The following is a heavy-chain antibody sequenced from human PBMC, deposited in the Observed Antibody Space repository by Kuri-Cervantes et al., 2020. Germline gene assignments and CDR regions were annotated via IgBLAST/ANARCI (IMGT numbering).Heavy chain of an antibody. J-gene: IGHJ4*02. V-gene: IGHV3-30*04. Sequence: GGSLRLSCAASGFTFSSYAMHWVRQAPGKGLEWVAIISYDGRHQYYADSVKGRFTISRDNSKNTLYLQMNSLRAEDTAVYYCASLNSGSYLPFDYWGQGTLVTVSS. CDR1: GFTFSSYA. CDR2: ISYDGRHQ. D-gene: IGHD1-26*01. CDR3: ASLNSGSYLPFDY.